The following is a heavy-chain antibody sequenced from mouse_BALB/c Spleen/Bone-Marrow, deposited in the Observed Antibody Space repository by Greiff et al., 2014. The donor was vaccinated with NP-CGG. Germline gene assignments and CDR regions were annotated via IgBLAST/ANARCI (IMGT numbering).Heavy chain of an antibody. Sequence: QVTLKECGPELVKPGASVKISCKASGYSFTSYYIHWVKQRPGQGLEWIGWIFPGSGNTKYNEKFKGKATLTADTSSSTAYMQLSSLTSEDSAVYFCARHGNLRNYYAMDYWGQGTSVTVSS. J-gene: IGHJ4*01. D-gene: IGHD2-1*01. CDR2: IFPGSGNT. CDR3: ARHGNLRNYYAMDY. V-gene: IGHV1-66*01. CDR1: GYSFTSYY.